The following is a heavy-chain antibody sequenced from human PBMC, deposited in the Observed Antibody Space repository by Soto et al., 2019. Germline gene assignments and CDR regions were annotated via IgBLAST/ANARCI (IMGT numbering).Heavy chain of an antibody. CDR2: IRGSGGNT. V-gene: IGHV3-23*01. J-gene: IGHJ3*02. CDR1: GFTFSTYA. Sequence: EVQLLESGGGLVQPGGSLRLSCAASGFTFSTYAMSWVRQAPGKGLEWVATIRGSGGNTHYADSVKGRFTTSRDNSENTGYLQRNSLRAEDTAVYYCARVKAQILSSGWYGGDDIWAMGQWSPSLQ. D-gene: IGHD6-19*01. CDR3: ARVKAQILSSGWYGGDDI.